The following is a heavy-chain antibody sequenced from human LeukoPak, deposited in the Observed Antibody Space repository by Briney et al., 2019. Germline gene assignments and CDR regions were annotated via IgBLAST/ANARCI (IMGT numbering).Heavy chain of an antibody. CDR1: GGSIGSSSYC. CDR3: ARTENYIPEDCFDP. V-gene: IGHV4-39*01. D-gene: IGHD5-24*01. J-gene: IGHJ5*02. Sequence: SQTLSRTCSVSGGSIGSSSYCWGWIRQPPGNGLQWIGTICYSGSTFYNPSVKSRVTLSVDTSKNQFSLKLSSVTAADTAVYYCARTENYIPEDCFDPWGQGTLVTVSS. CDR2: ICYSGST.